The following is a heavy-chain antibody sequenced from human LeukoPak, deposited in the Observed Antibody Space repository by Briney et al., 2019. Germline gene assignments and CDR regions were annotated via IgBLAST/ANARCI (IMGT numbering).Heavy chain of an antibody. Sequence: PGGSLRLSCAASGFTFSSYAMSWVRQAPGKGLEWVSAISGSGGSTYYADSVKGRFTISRDNSKNTLYLQMNSLRAEDTAVYYCAKDSWSSTSCRGYFDYWGQGTLVTVSS. J-gene: IGHJ4*02. CDR3: AKDSWSSTSCRGYFDY. V-gene: IGHV3-23*01. D-gene: IGHD2-2*01. CDR2: ISGSGGST. CDR1: GFTFSSYA.